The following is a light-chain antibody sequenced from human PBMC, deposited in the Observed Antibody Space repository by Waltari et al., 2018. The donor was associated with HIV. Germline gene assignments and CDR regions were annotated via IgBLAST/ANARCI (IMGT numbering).Light chain of an antibody. CDR1: SSNIGAGYD. Sequence: QSVLTQPPSVSGAPGQRVTISCTGSSSNIGAGYDVHRYPQLPGTAPKLLIYGNSNRPSGVPDRFSGSKSGTSASLAITGLQAEDEADYYCQSYDSSLSGVVFGGGTKLTVL. V-gene: IGLV1-40*01. CDR2: GNS. CDR3: QSYDSSLSGVV. J-gene: IGLJ2*01.